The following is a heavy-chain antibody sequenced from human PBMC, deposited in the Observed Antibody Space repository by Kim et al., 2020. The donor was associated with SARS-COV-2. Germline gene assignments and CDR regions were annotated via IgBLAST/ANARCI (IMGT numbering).Heavy chain of an antibody. CDR3: ARDYWRWAGTFLY. V-gene: IGHV4-39*07. CDR2: IYYSGST. J-gene: IGHJ4*02. CDR1: GGSISSSSYY. D-gene: IGHD6-19*01. Sequence: SETLSLTCTVSGGSISSSSYYWGWIRQPPGKGLEWIGSIYYSGSTYYNPSLKSRVTISVDTSKNQFSLKLSSVTAADTAVYYCARDYWRWAGTFLYWGQGTLVTVSS.